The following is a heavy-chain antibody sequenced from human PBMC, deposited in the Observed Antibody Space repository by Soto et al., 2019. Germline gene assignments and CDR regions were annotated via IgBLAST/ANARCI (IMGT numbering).Heavy chain of an antibody. J-gene: IGHJ4*02. CDR2: IYYSGNT. CDR3: ARRVKYGSGRRPAYYFDY. Sequence: PSETLSLTCTVSGGYISSYYWSWIRQPPGKGLEWIGYIYYSGNTNYDPSLKSRVTISVDTSKNQFSLKLSSVTAADTAVYYCARRVKYGSGRRPAYYFDYWGQGTLVTVSS. CDR1: GGYISSYY. V-gene: IGHV4-59*01. D-gene: IGHD3-10*01.